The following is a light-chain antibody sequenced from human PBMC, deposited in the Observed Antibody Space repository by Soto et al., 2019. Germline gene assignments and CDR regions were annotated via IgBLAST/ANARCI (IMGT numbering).Light chain of an antibody. J-gene: IGKJ5*01. CDR1: QDISNY. CDR3: QKYNSALT. CDR2: SAS. V-gene: IGKV1-27*01. Sequence: IQMTHSPSSLSASLGDIITITCRASQDISNYLAWYQQKPGKVPKLLIYSASTLQSGVPSRFSGSGSGTDFTLTISSLQPEDVATYFCQKYNSALTFGQGTRLENK.